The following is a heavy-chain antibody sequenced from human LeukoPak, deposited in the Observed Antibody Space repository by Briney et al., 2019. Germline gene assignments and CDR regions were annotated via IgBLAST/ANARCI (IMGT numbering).Heavy chain of an antibody. V-gene: IGHV3-9*01. Sequence: GGSLRLSCAASGFTFDDYAMHWVRQAPGKGLEWVSGISWNSGSIGYADSVKGRFTISRDNAKNSLYLQMNSLRAEDTAVYYCASLSYAFDIWGQGTMVTVSS. CDR1: GFTFDDYA. CDR2: ISWNSGSI. CDR3: ASLSYAFDI. J-gene: IGHJ3*02.